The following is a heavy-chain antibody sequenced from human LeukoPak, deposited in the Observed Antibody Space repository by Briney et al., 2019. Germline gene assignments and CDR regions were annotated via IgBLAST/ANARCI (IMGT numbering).Heavy chain of an antibody. Sequence: PGGSLRLSCTASGFSFSRYWMHWVRQAPGMGLVWVARINSDGSSTYYADSVKGRITVSRDNAKNTLYLQMNSLRAEDTAVYYCARDSFGPDYWGQGTLVTVSS. CDR1: GFSFSRYW. V-gene: IGHV3-74*01. J-gene: IGHJ4*02. CDR2: INSDGSST. D-gene: IGHD3-16*01. CDR3: ARDSFGPDY.